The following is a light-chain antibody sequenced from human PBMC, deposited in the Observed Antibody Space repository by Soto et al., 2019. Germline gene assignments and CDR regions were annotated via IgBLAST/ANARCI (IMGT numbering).Light chain of an antibody. V-gene: IGKV3-20*01. Sequence: EIALTQSPGTLSLSPGERATLSCRASQSVSSNYIAWYQQKPGQAPRFLIYGVSSRATGIPDRFSGSGSGTDFTLTISRLEPEDFAVYYCQQYGSSPRTFGQGTKVEIK. J-gene: IGKJ1*01. CDR1: QSVSSNY. CDR2: GVS. CDR3: QQYGSSPRT.